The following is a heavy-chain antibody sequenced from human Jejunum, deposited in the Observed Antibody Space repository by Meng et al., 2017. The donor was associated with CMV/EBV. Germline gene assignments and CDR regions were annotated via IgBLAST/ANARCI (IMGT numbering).Heavy chain of an antibody. Sequence: SDVSFSSFNMNWVRQAPGRGLEWVSSISSSGSYIYYADSVKGRFTISRDNAKDSLYLQMNSLRAEDTAVYYCAKQMPWNYYHGMDLWGQGTTVTVSS. CDR1: DVSFSSFN. V-gene: IGHV3-21*01. CDR2: ISSSGSYI. J-gene: IGHJ6*02. D-gene: IGHD2-2*01. CDR3: AKQMPWNYYHGMDL.